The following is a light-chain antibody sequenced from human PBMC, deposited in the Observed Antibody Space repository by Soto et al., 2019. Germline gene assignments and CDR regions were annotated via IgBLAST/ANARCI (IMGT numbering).Light chain of an antibody. Sequence: EIVMTQSPATLSVSPGKRATLSCRASQSDNSNLAWYQQKPGQAPRLLIYGASTRVAGIPARFSGSGSGIEFSLTISSLQSEDFAVYYCQQYNNRPPDTFGQGTKLEIK. J-gene: IGKJ2*01. CDR2: GAS. V-gene: IGKV3-15*01. CDR3: QQYNNRPPDT. CDR1: QSDNSN.